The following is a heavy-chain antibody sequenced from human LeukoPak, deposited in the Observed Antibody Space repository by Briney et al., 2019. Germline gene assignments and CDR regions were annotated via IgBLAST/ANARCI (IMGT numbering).Heavy chain of an antibody. V-gene: IGHV4-59*01. CDR2: IYYSGST. CDR1: GGSISSYY. D-gene: IGHD2-15*01. CDR3: ARVRHHCSATSCYSGNGMDV. Sequence: PSETLSLTCTVSGGSISSYYWSWIRQPPGKGLEWIGYIYYSGSTNYNPSLKSRVSISLDTSKNQFSLNLYSVTAADTAVYFCARVRHHCSATSCYSGNGMDVWGQGTTVTVSS. J-gene: IGHJ6*02.